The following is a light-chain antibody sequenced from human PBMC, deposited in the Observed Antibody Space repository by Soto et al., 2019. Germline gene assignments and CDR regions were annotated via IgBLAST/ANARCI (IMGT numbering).Light chain of an antibody. V-gene: IGLV2-11*01. CDR1: SSDFGGYNY. CDR2: EVS. Sequence: QSVLTQPRSVSGSPGQSVTISCTGTSSDFGGYNYVSWYQHHPGKAPKLMIYEVSERPSGVPDRFSGSKSGNTASLTISGLQAEDEADYYCCSYAGTFYVFGTGTQLTVL. J-gene: IGLJ1*01. CDR3: CSYAGTFYV.